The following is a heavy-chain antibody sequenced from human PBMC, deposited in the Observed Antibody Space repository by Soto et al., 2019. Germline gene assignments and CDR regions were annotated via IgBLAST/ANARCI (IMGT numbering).Heavy chain of an antibody. D-gene: IGHD6-25*01. CDR1: GDSVFTNSAAA. V-gene: IGHV6-1*01. J-gene: IGHJ6*02. CDR3: ARDLGGYMDV. Sequence: QVQLQPSGPGLVKPSQTLSLTCAIYGDSVFTNSAAAWNWIRQSPSRGLEWLGRTFYRSKWYHDYSSSVRSRININPDTAKNQFSLQRKSVTPEDTAVYYCARDLGGYMDVWGQGTTVTVSS. CDR2: TFYRSKWYH.